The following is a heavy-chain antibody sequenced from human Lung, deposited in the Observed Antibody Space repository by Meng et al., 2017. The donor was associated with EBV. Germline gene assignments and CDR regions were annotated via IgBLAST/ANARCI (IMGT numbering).Heavy chain of an antibody. CDR3: ATTTVRGVNWIDP. CDR1: GGSISSKNYY. J-gene: IGHJ5*02. D-gene: IGHD3-10*01. V-gene: IGHV4-31*03. Sequence: QVQLPESRPGTVKPSPILSLTFTGAGGSISSKNYYWSWIRQHPGKGLEWIGYIYYSGSTYYNPSLKSRVTISVDTSKNQFSLNLTFVTAADTAVYYCATTTVRGVNWIDPWGQGTLVTVSS. CDR2: IYYSGST.